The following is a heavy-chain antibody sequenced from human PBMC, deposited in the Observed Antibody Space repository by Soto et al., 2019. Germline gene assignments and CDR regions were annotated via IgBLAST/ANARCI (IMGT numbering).Heavy chain of an antibody. Sequence: SETRSLSCTVSGVSISRSNYHWGWIRQPPGKGLEWIRTVYYNENTYYNPSLRSRVAISVDTAKNQFSLNLRSVTAADTAVYFCARRERYYGSPGWFDPCDQGTLVTVSS. CDR2: VYYNENT. J-gene: IGHJ5*01. CDR1: GVSISRSNYH. D-gene: IGHD3-10*01. CDR3: ARRERYYGSPGWFDP. V-gene: IGHV4-39*01.